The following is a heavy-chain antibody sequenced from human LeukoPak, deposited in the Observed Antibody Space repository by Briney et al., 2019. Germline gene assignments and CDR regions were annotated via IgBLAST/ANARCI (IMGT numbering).Heavy chain of an antibody. V-gene: IGHV4-4*07. J-gene: IGHJ6*02. Sequence: SETLSLTCTVSGGSISSHYWSWIRQPAGKGLEWIGRIYTSGSTNYNPSLKSRVSVSVDTSKNQFSLKLSSVTAADTAVYYCARGPGPDTVAGTNYYYGMDVWGQGTTVTASS. CDR3: ARGPGPDTVAGTNYYYGMDV. CDR2: IYTSGST. CDR1: GGSISSHY. D-gene: IGHD6-19*01.